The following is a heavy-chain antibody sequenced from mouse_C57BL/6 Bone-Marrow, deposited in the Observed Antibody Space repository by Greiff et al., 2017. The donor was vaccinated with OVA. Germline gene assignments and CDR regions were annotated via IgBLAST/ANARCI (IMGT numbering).Heavy chain of an antibody. V-gene: IGHV1-42*01. Sequence: VQLKQSGPELVKPGASVKISCKASGYSFTGYYMNWVKQSPEKSLEWIGEINPSTGGTTYNQKFKAKATLTVDKSSSTAYMQLKSLTSEDSAVYYCARPYYYGSRYFDYWGQGTTLTVSS. J-gene: IGHJ2*01. CDR3: ARPYYYGSRYFDY. CDR2: INPSTGGT. D-gene: IGHD1-1*01. CDR1: GYSFTGYY.